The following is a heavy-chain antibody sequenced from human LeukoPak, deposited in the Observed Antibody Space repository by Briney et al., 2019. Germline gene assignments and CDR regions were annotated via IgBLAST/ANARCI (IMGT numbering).Heavy chain of an antibody. CDR2: IYTSGST. J-gene: IGHJ4*02. CDR1: GGSISSGSYY. CDR3: VRAKGDY. Sequence: PSETLSLTCTVSGGSISSGSYYWSWIRQPAGKGLEWIGRIYTSGSTNYNPSLKSRVTISVDTSKNQFSLKLTSVTAADTAVYYCVRAKGDYWGQGTLVTVSS. V-gene: IGHV4-61*02.